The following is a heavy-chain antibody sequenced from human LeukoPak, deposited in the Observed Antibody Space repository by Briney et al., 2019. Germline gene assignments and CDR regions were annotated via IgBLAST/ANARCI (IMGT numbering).Heavy chain of an antibody. Sequence: PGGSLRLSCAASGFTFSSYAMSRVRQAPGKGLGWVSAISGSGGSTYYADSVKGRFTISRDNSKNTLYLQMNSLRAEDTAVYYCAKPSDCSSTSCRAPFDYWGQGTLVTVSS. D-gene: IGHD2-2*01. V-gene: IGHV3-23*01. CDR1: GFTFSSYA. CDR3: AKPSDCSSTSCRAPFDY. CDR2: ISGSGGST. J-gene: IGHJ4*02.